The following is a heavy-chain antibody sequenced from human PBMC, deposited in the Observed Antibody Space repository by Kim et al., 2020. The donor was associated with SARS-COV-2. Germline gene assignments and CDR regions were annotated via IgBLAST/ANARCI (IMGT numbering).Heavy chain of an antibody. J-gene: IGHJ1*01. CDR3: ARWPKADAAASL. D-gene: IGHD6-13*01. Sequence: GGSLRLSCVASGFTVSTTYMNWVRQAPGKGLEWVSVIYANTNTYYADSVKGRFTISRDNSKNTLSLQMDSLRAEDTAVYYCARWPKADAAASLWGQGTLVTVSS. V-gene: IGHV3-53*01. CDR1: GFTVSTTY. CDR2: IYANTNT.